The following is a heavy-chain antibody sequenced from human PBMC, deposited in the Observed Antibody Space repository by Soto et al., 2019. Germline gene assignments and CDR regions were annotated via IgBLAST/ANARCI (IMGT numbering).Heavy chain of an antibody. CDR1: GFTFGNYG. CDR2: ILYDGSDK. J-gene: IGHJ6*02. V-gene: IGHV3-30*18. CDR3: AKWGEVSHNPGGNSYYGMDV. D-gene: IGHD3-16*01. Sequence: QVQLVESGGGVVQPGTSLRLSCAASGFTFGNYGMHWVRQPPGKGLEWMSSILYDGSDKYYADSVKGRFTISRDDSKNTVYLQMDSLRPDDTAVYYCAKWGEVSHNPGGNSYYGMDVWGQGTTVTVSS.